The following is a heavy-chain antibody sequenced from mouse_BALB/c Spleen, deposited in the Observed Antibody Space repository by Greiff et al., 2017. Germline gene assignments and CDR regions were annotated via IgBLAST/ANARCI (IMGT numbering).Heavy chain of an antibody. CDR1: GYTFTSYN. D-gene: IGHD1-1*01. CDR2: IYPGNGDT. J-gene: IGHJ3*01. CDR3: ARIYYYGSSYLAY. V-gene: IGHV1-12*01. Sequence: QVQLQQPGAELVKPGASVKMSCKASGYTFTSYNMHWVKQTPGQGLEWIGAIYPGNGDTSYNQKFKGKATLTADKSSSTAYMQLSSLTSEDSAVYYCARIYYYGSSYLAYWGQGTLVTVSA.